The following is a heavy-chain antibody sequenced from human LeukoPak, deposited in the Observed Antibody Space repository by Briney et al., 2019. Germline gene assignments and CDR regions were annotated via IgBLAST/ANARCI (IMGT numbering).Heavy chain of an antibody. D-gene: IGHD2-15*01. CDR1: GFTFSSYS. J-gene: IGHJ2*01. V-gene: IGHV3-48*02. CDR2: ISSSGTSI. Sequence: GGSLRLSCAASGFTFSSYSMNWVRQAPGKGLEWVSIISSSGTSIYYADSVKGRLTISRDNAKNSLYLQVNSLRDEDTAVYYCARGRLTCSGGSCYSWYFDLWGRGTLVTVSS. CDR3: ARGRLTCSGGSCYSWYFDL.